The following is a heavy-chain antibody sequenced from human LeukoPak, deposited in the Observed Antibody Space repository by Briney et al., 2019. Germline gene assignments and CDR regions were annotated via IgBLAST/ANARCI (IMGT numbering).Heavy chain of an antibody. CDR2: IKQDGSEK. D-gene: IGHD6-19*01. CDR1: GFTSSNSW. Sequence: GGSLRISCAPSGFTSSNSWMSWVRQAPGKGREWVANIKQDGSEKYYVDSVKGRFTISRDNAKNSLYLQMNSLRAEDTAVYYCARDRGSSGWYEFDYWGQGTLVTVSS. CDR3: ARDRGSSGWYEFDY. V-gene: IGHV3-7*01. J-gene: IGHJ4*02.